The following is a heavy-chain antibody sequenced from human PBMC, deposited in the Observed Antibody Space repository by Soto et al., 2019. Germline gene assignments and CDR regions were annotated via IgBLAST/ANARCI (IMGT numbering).Heavy chain of an antibody. CDR2: IYYTGST. J-gene: IGHJ6*02. D-gene: IGHD5-12*01. CDR3: ARATPSVATLGYGMDV. CDR1: GGSINSGGYY. Sequence: QVQLQESGPGLVKPSQTLSLTCTVSGGSINSGGYYWNGIRQHPGRGLEWMGYIYYTGSTCYNPSRQSRTTFSIDTVRNQFSLKVNSVTAADTAVYCCARATPSVATLGYGMDVWGQGTTVVVSS. V-gene: IGHV4-31*03.